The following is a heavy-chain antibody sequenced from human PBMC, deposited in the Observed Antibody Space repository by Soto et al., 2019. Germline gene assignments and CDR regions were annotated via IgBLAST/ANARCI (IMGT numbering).Heavy chain of an antibody. CDR3: VNVAAKPPGGPGGAIDY. CDR1: GFSISSSNW. Sequence: QVQLQESGPRLVKPSDTLSLTCTVSGFSISSSNWWGWIRQPPGKGLEWIGHIYYSGSPYHQPSRKRRGTMALATSQKQLARNVTSLTAGDTAVYSCVNVAAKPPGGPGGAIDYWGRGILVTVS. CDR2: IYYSGSP. V-gene: IGHV4-28*01. D-gene: IGHD6-25*01. J-gene: IGHJ4*02.